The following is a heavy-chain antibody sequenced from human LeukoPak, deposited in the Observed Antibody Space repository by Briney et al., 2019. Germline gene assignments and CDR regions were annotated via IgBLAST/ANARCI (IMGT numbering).Heavy chain of an antibody. V-gene: IGHV3-48*01. CDR3: AAMTSVTTGDY. J-gene: IGHJ4*02. Sequence: GGSLRLSCAASGFILSRYSMNWVRQAPGRGPEWISYISGGGDRILYADSVKGRYTVSRDNAKNSLYLQMNSLRAEDTAVYYCAAMTSVTTGDYWGQGTLVTVSS. CDR2: ISGGGDRI. CDR1: GFILSRYS. D-gene: IGHD4-11*01.